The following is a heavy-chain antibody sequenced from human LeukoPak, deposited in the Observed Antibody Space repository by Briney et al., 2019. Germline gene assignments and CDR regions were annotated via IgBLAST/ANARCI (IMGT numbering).Heavy chain of an antibody. CDR1: GFIFSSYG. CDR3: AKGRRFLEWFLSPRTPFDP. D-gene: IGHD3-3*01. J-gene: IGHJ5*02. Sequence: PGGSLRLSCAASGFIFSSYGMHWVRQAPGKGLEWVAVIWYDGSNKYYADSVKGRFTISRDNSKNTPYLQMNSLRAEDTAVYYCAKGRRFLEWFLSPRTPFDPWGQGTLVTVSS. V-gene: IGHV3-33*06. CDR2: IWYDGSNK.